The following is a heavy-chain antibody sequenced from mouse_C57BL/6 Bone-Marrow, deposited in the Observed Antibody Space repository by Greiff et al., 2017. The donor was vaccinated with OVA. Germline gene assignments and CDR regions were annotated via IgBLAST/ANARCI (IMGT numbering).Heavy chain of an antibody. CDR1: GYTFTSYW. CDR3: ARWDGYYFDY. V-gene: IGHV1-64*01. Sequence: QVQLQQSGAELVKPGASVKLSCKASGYTFTSYWMHWVKQRPGQGLEWIGMIHPNSGSTNYNEKFKSKATLTVDKSSSTAYMQLSSLTSEDSAVYYCARWDGYYFDYWGQGTTLTVSS. D-gene: IGHD2-3*01. J-gene: IGHJ2*01. CDR2: IHPNSGST.